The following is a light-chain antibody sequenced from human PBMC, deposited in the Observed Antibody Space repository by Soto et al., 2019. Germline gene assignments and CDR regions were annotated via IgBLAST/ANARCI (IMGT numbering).Light chain of an antibody. CDR1: QSISSW. Sequence: DIQMTQSPSTLPASVGDRVTITCRASQSISSWLAWYQQKPGKAPKLLIYKASTLKSGVPSRFSGSGSGTEFTLTISRLQPDDFATYYCQHYNSYSEAFGQGTKVDIK. CDR2: KAS. CDR3: QHYNSYSEA. J-gene: IGKJ1*01. V-gene: IGKV1-5*03.